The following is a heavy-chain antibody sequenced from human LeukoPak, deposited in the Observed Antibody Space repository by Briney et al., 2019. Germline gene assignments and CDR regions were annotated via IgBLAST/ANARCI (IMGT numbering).Heavy chain of an antibody. J-gene: IGHJ1*01. Sequence: PSETLSLTCTVSGDSINAYYWSWIRQSPEKGLECIGYISYSGSTKYNPSLRSRVTISIDTSKNQFSLKVTSVTAADTAVYYCARDTGSSWYPEYFHHWGQGTLVTVSS. CDR3: ARDTGSSWYPEYFHH. CDR2: ISYSGST. D-gene: IGHD6-13*01. CDR1: GDSINAYY. V-gene: IGHV4-59*01.